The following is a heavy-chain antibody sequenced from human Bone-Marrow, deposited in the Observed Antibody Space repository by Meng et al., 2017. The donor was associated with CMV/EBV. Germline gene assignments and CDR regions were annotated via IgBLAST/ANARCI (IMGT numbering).Heavy chain of an antibody. CDR2: IKQDGSEK. D-gene: IGHD5-12*01. CDR3: VREMQGGGYEAWFDP. Sequence: GGSLRLSCAASGFTFSSYWMSWVRQAPGKGLEWVANIKQDGSEKYYVDSVKGRFTISRDNAKNSLYLQMNSLRAEDTAVYYCVREMQGGGYEAWFDPWGQGTLVTVSS. CDR1: GFTFSSYW. V-gene: IGHV3-7*01. J-gene: IGHJ5*02.